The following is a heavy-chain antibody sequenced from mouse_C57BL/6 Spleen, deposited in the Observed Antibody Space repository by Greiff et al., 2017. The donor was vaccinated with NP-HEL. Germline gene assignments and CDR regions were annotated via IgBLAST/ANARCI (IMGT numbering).Heavy chain of an antibody. J-gene: IGHJ4*01. CDR2: IRNKANGYTT. Sequence: EVHLVESGGGLVQPGGSLSLSCAASGFTFTDYYMSWVRQPPGKALEWLGFIRNKANGYTTEYSASVKGRFTISRDNSQSILYLQMNALRAEDSATYYCARHDGFYYAMDYWGQGTSVTVSS. CDR1: GFTFTDYY. V-gene: IGHV7-3*01. D-gene: IGHD2-3*01. CDR3: ARHDGFYYAMDY.